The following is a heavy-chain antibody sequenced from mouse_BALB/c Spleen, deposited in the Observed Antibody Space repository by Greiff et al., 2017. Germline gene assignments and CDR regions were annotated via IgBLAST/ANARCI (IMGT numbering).Heavy chain of an antibody. CDR3: AREGDGYYRYFDV. J-gene: IGHJ1*01. D-gene: IGHD2-3*01. Sequence: VQLQQSGAELVRPGTSVKISCKASGYTFTNYWLGWVKQRPGHGLEWIGDIYPGGGYTNYNEKFKGKATLTADTSSSTAYMQLSSLTSEDSAVYFCAREGDGYYRYFDVWGAGNTVTVSS. V-gene: IGHV1-63*02. CDR1: GYTFTNYW. CDR2: IYPGGGYT.